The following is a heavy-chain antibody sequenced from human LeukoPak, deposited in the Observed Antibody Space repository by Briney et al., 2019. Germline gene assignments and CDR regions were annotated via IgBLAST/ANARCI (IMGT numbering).Heavy chain of an antibody. D-gene: IGHD3-22*01. CDR3: AKEGNTYYYDSGGSLPFWYFDL. CDR2: ISGGGGYT. Sequence: GGSLRLSCAASGFTFSSYAMSWVRQAPGKGLEWVSAISGGGGYTYYADSVKGRFTISRDNSKNTVYLQMSSLRAGDTAVYYCAKEGNTYYYDSGGSLPFWYFDLWGRGTLVTVSS. J-gene: IGHJ2*01. V-gene: IGHV3-23*01. CDR1: GFTFSSYA.